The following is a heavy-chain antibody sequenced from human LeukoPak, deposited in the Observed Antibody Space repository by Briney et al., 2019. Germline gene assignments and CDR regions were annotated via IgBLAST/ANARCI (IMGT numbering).Heavy chain of an antibody. V-gene: IGHV3-23*01. CDR2: ITGSGGNT. CDR1: GVTLSSYA. Sequence: GGSLRLSCTASGVTLSSYAMSWVRQAPGKGLEWVSVITGSGGNTYYADSVKGRFTISKDNSKNTVYLQMSNLRVDDTAVYYCAKAASSSWPSYYYGMDVWGQGTTVTVSS. J-gene: IGHJ6*02. CDR3: AKAASSSWPSYYYGMDV. D-gene: IGHD6-13*01.